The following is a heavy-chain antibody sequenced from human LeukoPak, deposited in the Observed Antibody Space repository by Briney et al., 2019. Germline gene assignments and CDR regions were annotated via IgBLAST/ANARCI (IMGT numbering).Heavy chain of an antibody. CDR2: IYYSGST. J-gene: IGHJ4*02. CDR1: GGSTSSGDYY. CDR3: AREGSQQIAAAGRFDY. Sequence: SETLSLTCTVSGGSTSSGDYYWSWIRQPPGKGLEWIGYIYYSGSTYYNPSLKSRVTISVDTSKNQFSLKLSSVTAADTAVYYCAREGSQQIAAAGRFDYWGQGTLVTVSS. V-gene: IGHV4-30-4*08. D-gene: IGHD6-13*01.